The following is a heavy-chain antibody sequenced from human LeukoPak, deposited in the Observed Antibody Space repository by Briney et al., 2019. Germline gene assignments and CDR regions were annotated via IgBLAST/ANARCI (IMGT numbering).Heavy chain of an antibody. CDR3: ARGRDFCSGYYMDV. J-gene: IGHJ6*02. V-gene: IGHV4-31*03. CDR2: IYYSGST. D-gene: IGHD3-3*01. Sequence: PSETLSLTCTVSGGFISSGGYYWSWIRQHPGKGLEWIGYIYYSGSTYYNPSLKSRVTISVDTSKNQFSLKLSSVTAADTAVYYCARGRDFCSGYYMDVWGQGTTVTVSS. CDR1: GGFISSGGYY.